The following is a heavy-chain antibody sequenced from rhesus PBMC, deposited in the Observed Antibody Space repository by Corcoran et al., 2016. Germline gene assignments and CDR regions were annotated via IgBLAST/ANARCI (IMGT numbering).Heavy chain of an antibody. Sequence: LQLQESGPRLVKPSETLSVTCAVSGGSISSSYWSWICQAPWKGLEWIGYIYGSGSSTNYNPALKSRVTLSVDTPKNQLSLKLSSVTTADTAVYYCARTLYSNYLDYWGQGVLVTVSS. V-gene: IGHV4-169*01. J-gene: IGHJ4*01. CDR1: GGSISSSY. D-gene: IGHD4-23*01. CDR3: ARTLYSNYLDY. CDR2: IYGSGSST.